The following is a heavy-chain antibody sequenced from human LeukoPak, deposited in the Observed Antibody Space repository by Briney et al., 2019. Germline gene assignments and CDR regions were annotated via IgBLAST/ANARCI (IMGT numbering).Heavy chain of an antibody. CDR1: GGSISTSDYY. D-gene: IGHD3-16*01. J-gene: IGHJ4*02. CDR2: IYYNGNT. Sequence: PSETLSLTCSVSGGSISTSDYYWGWLRQPLGKGLEWIGTIYYNGNTYYNPALKGRVTISLNTSKNQFSLNLRSVPAADTAVFYCARTLRPPSSIDYWGQGTLVTVSS. CDR3: ARTLRPPSSIDY. V-gene: IGHV4-39*01.